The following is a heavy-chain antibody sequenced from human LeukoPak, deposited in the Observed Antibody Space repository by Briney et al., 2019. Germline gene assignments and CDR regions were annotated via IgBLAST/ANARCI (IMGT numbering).Heavy chain of an antibody. CDR3: ARGGPGPGPKIWYFDL. V-gene: IGHV1-69*01. CDR2: IIPIFGTA. CDR1: GGTFSSYA. D-gene: IGHD1-14*01. J-gene: IGHJ2*01. Sequence: ASVKVSCKASGGTFSSYAISWVRQAPGQGLEWMGGIIPIFGTANYAQKFQGRVTITADESTSTAYMELSSLRSEDTAVYYCARGGPGPGPKIWYFDLWGRGTLVTVSS.